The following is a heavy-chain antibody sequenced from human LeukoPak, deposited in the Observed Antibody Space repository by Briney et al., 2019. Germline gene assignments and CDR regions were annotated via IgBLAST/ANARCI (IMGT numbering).Heavy chain of an antibody. CDR3: AKGTQRGDSGWGYFFDQ. D-gene: IGHD6-19*01. V-gene: IGHV3-9*01. CDR2: INWNSGSI. Sequence: GGSLRLSCAASGFTFDDYAMHWVRQAPGKGLEWVSGINWNSGSIDYAGSVKGRFTISRDNAMNSLYLQMNTLRPADTALYYCAKGTQRGDSGWGYFFDQWGQGTLVTVSS. CDR1: GFTFDDYA. J-gene: IGHJ4*02.